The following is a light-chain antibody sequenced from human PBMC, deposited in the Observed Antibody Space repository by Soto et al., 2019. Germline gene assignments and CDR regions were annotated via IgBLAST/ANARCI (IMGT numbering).Light chain of an antibody. CDR1: QGISSY. V-gene: IGKV1-8*01. Sequence: IRMSQSPSSLSASTGDRVTITCRASQGISSYLAWYQQKPGKAPKLLMYAASTVQSGVPSRFSGSGSGTDFTLTISCLQSEDFATYYCQQYYSYPISFGQGTRLEI. J-gene: IGKJ5*01. CDR2: AAS. CDR3: QQYYSYPIS.